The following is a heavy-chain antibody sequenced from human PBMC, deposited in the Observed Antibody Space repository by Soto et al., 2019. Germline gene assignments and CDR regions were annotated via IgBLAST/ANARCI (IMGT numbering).Heavy chain of an antibody. CDR3: AVGRHKTSGSNTWFDP. J-gene: IGHJ5*02. CDR1: GVNVSFYA. CDR2: ISDTGGGT. V-gene: IGHV3-23*01. D-gene: IGHD3-22*01. Sequence: GGSMRLSCAASGVNVSFYAVNWVRQAPGKGLEWVSTISDTGGGTFYAGSVKGRFTISRDNSKNTLYLQMHSLRADDSAIYFCAVGRHKTSGSNTWFDPWGRGTLVTVSS.